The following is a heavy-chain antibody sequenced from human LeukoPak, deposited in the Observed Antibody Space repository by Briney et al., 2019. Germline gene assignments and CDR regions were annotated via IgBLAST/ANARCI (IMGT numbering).Heavy chain of an antibody. D-gene: IGHD3-10*01. J-gene: IGHJ6*03. CDR3: ASRKAGIQPDTFTTRGSNYYMDV. CDR2: LYSSGST. CDR1: GYSISSNYY. Sequence: SETLSLTCTVSGYSISSNYYWGWIRQPPGKGLEWIGRLYSSGSTNYNPSLKSRVTISIDTSKNQFSLKVNSVTATDTAVYYCASRKAGIQPDTFTTRGSNYYMDVWGKGTTVIISS. V-gene: IGHV4-38-2*02.